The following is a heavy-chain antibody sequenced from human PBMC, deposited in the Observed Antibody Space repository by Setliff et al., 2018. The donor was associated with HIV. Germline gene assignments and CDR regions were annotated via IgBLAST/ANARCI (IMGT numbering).Heavy chain of an antibody. CDR3: ARGSHTYEILTGDAVWHYYYYGMDV. V-gene: IGHV1-8*02. CDR2: MNPASGNT. J-gene: IGHJ6*02. Sequence: GASVKVSCKASGYTFTNYDINWVRQVSGQGLEWMAWMNPASGNTGYAQQFQGRVTMTRNTSISTAYMELSDLTAEDTAVYYCARGSHTYEILTGDAVWHYYYYGMDVWGHGTTVTVSS. CDR1: GYTFTNYD. D-gene: IGHD3-9*01.